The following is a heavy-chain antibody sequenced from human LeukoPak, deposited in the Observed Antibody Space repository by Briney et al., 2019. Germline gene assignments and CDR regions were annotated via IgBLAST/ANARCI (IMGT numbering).Heavy chain of an antibody. CDR2: IRDAGSNK. V-gene: IGHV3-30*02. Sequence: GGSLRLSCAASGFTFSSYGMHWVRQAPGKGLEWVAFIRDAGSNKYYADSVKGRFTISRDNSKNTLNLQMNSLRAEDTAVYYCTKNLGQWLDYWGQGTLVTVSS. CDR1: GFTFSSYG. D-gene: IGHD3-22*01. CDR3: TKNLGQWLDY. J-gene: IGHJ4*02.